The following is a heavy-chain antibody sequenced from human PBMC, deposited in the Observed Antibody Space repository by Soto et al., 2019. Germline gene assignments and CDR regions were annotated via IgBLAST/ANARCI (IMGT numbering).Heavy chain of an antibody. V-gene: IGHV4-34*01. CDR1: GGSFSGYY. CDR3: ARGRLDDFWSGYLYFLDS. J-gene: IGHJ4*02. Sequence: SETLSLTCAVYGGSFSGYYWSWICQPPGKGLEWIGEINHSGSTNYNPSLKSRVTISVDTSKNQFSLKLTSVTAADTAVYYCARGRLDDFWSGYLYFLDSWGLGTLVTVSS. CDR2: INHSGST. D-gene: IGHD3-3*01.